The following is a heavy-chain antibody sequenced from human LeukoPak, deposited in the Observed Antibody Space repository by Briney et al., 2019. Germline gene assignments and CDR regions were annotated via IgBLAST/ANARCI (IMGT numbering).Heavy chain of an antibody. CDR2: ISGSGGST. J-gene: IGHJ4*02. CDR3: AKSRQEINWIQLWLPDSQVFDY. D-gene: IGHD5-18*01. V-gene: IGHV3-23*01. Sequence: PSETLSLTCAVSGGSISSSNWWSWVRQAPGKGLEWVSAISGSGGSTYYSDSVKGRFTISRDNSKNTLYLQMNSLRAEDTAVYYCAKSRQEINWIQLWLPDSQVFDYWGQGTLVTVSS. CDR1: GGSISSSN.